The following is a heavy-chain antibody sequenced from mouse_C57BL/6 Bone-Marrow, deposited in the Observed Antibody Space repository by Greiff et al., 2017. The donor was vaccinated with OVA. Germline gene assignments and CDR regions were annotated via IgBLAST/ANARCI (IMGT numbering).Heavy chain of an antibody. V-gene: IGHV5-4*01. J-gene: IGHJ3*01. CDR1: GFTFSSYA. Sequence: EVHLVESGGGLVKPGGSLKLSCAASGFTFSSYAMSWVRQTPETRLEWVATISDGGSYTYYPANVKGRFTISRDTAKNNLYLQMSHLKSEDTAMYYCARDGRGLTPEVWFAYGGQGTLVTVSA. CDR3: ARDGRGLTPEVWFAY. D-gene: IGHD4-1*01. CDR2: ISDGGSYT.